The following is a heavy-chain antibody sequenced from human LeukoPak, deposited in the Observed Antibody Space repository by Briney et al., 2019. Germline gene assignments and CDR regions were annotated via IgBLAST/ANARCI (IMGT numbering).Heavy chain of an antibody. D-gene: IGHD5-18*01. CDR2: IYPGDSDT. V-gene: IGHV5-51*01. Sequence: GESLKISCKGSGYSFTSYWIGWVRQMPGKGLEWMGKIYPGDSDTRYSPSFQGQVTISADKSISTAYLQWSSLKASDTAMYYCARQITDTAMATGNDYWGQGTLVTVSS. CDR1: GYSFTSYW. J-gene: IGHJ4*02. CDR3: ARQITDTAMATGNDY.